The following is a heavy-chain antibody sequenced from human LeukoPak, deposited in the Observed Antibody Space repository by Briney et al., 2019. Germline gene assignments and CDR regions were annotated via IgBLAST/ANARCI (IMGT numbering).Heavy chain of an antibody. CDR3: AKPVGKYYEPYFEY. D-gene: IGHD1-26*01. J-gene: IGHJ1*01. CDR1: GLTFSNYA. CDR2: IGAGGYSP. Sequence: GGSLRLSCAASGLTFSNYAMSWVRQAPGKGLEWVSLIGAGGYSPYYADSVKGRFTISRDNSKNTLYLQMNNLRVEDTAVYYCAKPVGKYYEPYFEYWGQGTLVSVSS. V-gene: IGHV3-23*01.